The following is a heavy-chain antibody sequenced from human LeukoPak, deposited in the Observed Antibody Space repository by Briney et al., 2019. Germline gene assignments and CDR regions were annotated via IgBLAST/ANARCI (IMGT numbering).Heavy chain of an antibody. CDR2: ISGSGGST. CDR1: GFTFSSYG. D-gene: IGHD3-22*01. J-gene: IGHJ4*02. CDR3: ARGSVHYYDSSGYYLVY. V-gene: IGHV3-23*01. Sequence: PGGSLRLSCAASGFTFSSYGMSWVRQAPGKGLEWVSAISGSGGSTYYADSVKGRFTISRDNSKNTLYLQMNSLRAEDTAVYYCARGSVHYYDSSGYYLVYWGQGTLVTVSS.